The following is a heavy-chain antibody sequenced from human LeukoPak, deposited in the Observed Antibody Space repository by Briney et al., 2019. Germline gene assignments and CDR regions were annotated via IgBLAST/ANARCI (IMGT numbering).Heavy chain of an antibody. D-gene: IGHD3-3*01. V-gene: IGHV4-38-2*02. CDR1: GYSISSGYY. Sequence: SETLSLTCTVSGYSISSGYYWGWIRQPPGKGLEWIGSIYHSGSTYYNPSLKSRVTISVDTSKNQFSLKLSSVTAADTAVYYCARARDYDFWSGYLWGQGTLVTVSS. CDR2: IYHSGST. J-gene: IGHJ4*02. CDR3: ARARDYDFWSGYL.